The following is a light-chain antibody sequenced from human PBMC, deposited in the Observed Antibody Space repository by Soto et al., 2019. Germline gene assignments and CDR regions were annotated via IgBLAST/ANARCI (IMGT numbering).Light chain of an antibody. CDR2: DVS. CDR3: SSYTSSSTRGV. Sequence: QSALTQPASVSGSPGRSITISCTGTSSDVGGYNYVSWYQQHPGKAPKLMIYDVSNRPSGVSNRFSGSKSGNTASLTISGLQAEDEADYYCSSYTSSSTRGVFGTGTKVTVL. J-gene: IGLJ1*01. CDR1: SSDVGGYNY. V-gene: IGLV2-14*01.